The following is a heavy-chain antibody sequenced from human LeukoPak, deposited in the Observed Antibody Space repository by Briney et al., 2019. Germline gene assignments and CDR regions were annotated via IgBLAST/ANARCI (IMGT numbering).Heavy chain of an antibody. CDR3: ARPQGFCGGDCYFGAIDY. D-gene: IGHD2-21*02. V-gene: IGHV1-24*01. Sequence: ASVKVSCKVSGYTLTELSMHWVRQAPGKGLEWMGGFDPEDGETIYAQKFQGRVTMTEDTSTDTAYMELSSLRSEDTAVYYCARPQGFCGGDCYFGAIDYWGQGTLVTVSS. CDR1: GYTLTELS. J-gene: IGHJ4*02. CDR2: FDPEDGET.